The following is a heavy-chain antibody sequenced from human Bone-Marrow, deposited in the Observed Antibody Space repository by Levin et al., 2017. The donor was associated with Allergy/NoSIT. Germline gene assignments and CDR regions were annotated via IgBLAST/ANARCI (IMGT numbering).Heavy chain of an antibody. J-gene: IGHJ4*02. CDR3: STRLPIAALGGNPFDY. V-gene: IGHV3-15*01. CDR2: IKSKSNGETT. CDR1: GFTFSSAY. Sequence: KTGGSLRLSCAASGFTFSSAYMSWVRQAPGKGLEWVGHIKSKSNGETTDYAAPVKGRFTILRDDSKNTVFLQMNILKTEDTAVYYCSTRLPIAALGGNPFDYWGQGTLVAVSS. D-gene: IGHD6-13*01.